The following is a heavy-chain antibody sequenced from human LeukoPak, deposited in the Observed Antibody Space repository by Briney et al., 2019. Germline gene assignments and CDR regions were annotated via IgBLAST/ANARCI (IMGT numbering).Heavy chain of an antibody. V-gene: IGHV1-8*01. CDR3: AASDSISWYGDFDY. CDR2: MNPNSGNT. J-gene: IGHJ4*02. CDR1: GYTFTSYD. Sequence: ASVKVSCKASGYTFTSYDINWVRQATGQGLEWMGWMNPNSGNTGYAQKFQGRVTMTRNTSISTAYMELSSLRSEDTAVYYCAASDSISWYGDFDYWGQGTLVTVSS. D-gene: IGHD6-13*01.